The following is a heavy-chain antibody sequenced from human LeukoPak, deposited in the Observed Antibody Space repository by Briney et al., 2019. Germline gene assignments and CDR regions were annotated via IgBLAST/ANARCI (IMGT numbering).Heavy chain of an antibody. CDR3: ARDPGNFDRGTSYFDY. CDR1: GFTFSSYW. J-gene: IGHJ4*02. V-gene: IGHV3-33*08. Sequence: GGSLRLSCAASGFTFSSYWMHWVRQAPGKGLEWVAHIWFDGSKKFYADSVRGRFTISRDSSTLYLQMSGLRDEDTAVYYCARDPGNFDRGTSYFDYWGQGTLVTVSS. D-gene: IGHD4-23*01. CDR2: IWFDGSKK.